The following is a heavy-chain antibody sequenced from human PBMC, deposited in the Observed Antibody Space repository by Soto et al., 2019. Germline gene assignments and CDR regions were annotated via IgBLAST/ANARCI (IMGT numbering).Heavy chain of an antibody. V-gene: IGHV1-3*01. D-gene: IGHD6-19*01. CDR2: INAGNGIT. Sequence: GASVKVSCKASGFTFTNNAIHWVRQASGQRLEWMGGINAGNGITKYSQKFQGRIIITRDTSANTAYMEVSSLRSEGTAIYYCARDRSGWNFLHSWGQGTLVTVSS. CDR1: GFTFTNNA. J-gene: IGHJ4*02. CDR3: ARDRSGWNFLHS.